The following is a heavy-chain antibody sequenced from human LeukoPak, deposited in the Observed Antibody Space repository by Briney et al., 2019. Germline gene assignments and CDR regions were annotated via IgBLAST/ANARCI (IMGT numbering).Heavy chain of an antibody. CDR1: GFTFSSYA. CDR3: ARDTYGGSYRGTHYFDY. CDR2: ISYDGSNK. V-gene: IGHV3-30-3*01. J-gene: IGHJ4*02. D-gene: IGHD1-26*01. Sequence: TGGSLRLSCAASGFTFSSYAMHWVRQAPGKGLEWVAVISYDGSNKYYAGSVKGRFTVSRDNSKNTLYLQMNSLRAEDTAVYYCARDTYGGSYRGTHYFDYWGQGTLVTVSS.